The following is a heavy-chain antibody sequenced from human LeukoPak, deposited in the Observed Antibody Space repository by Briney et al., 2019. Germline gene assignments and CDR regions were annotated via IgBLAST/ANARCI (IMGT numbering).Heavy chain of an antibody. CDR1: GGSISSYY. CDR2: IYSSGRT. CDR3: AGGSTMIRGAADY. V-gene: IGHV4-59*01. J-gene: IGHJ4*02. Sequence: PSETLSLTCSVSGGSISSYYWSWIRQPPGKGLEWIGYIYSSGRTSYNPSLKSRVTISVDTSKNQFSLKLSSVTAADTAVYFCAGGSTMIRGAADYWGQGTLVTVSS. D-gene: IGHD3-10*01.